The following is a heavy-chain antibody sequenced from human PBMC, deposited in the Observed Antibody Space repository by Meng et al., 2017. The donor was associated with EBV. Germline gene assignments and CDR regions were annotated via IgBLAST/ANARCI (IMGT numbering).Heavy chain of an antibody. CDR1: GFSLSTSGVG. D-gene: IGHD6-13*01. J-gene: IGHJ5*02. CDR2: IYWDDDK. CDR3: AHRRDEYSSSWYGWFDP. Sequence: HITLQESGPTLVKPPQTLTLTCTFSGFSLSTSGVGVGWIRQPPGKALEWLALIYWDDDKRYSPSLKSRLTITKDTSKNQVVLTMTNMDPVDTATYYCAHRRDEYSSSWYGWFDPWGQGTLVTVSS. V-gene: IGHV2-5*02.